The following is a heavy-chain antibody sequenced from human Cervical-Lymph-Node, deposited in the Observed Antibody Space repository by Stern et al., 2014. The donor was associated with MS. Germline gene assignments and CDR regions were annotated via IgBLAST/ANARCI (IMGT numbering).Heavy chain of an antibody. D-gene: IGHD3-10*01. CDR3: ARVRFYGSGIYYALGDGMDV. CDR2: MNPNSGNK. V-gene: IGHV1-8*01. Sequence: VQLVESGAEVKKPGASVKVSCKASGYTFTNYNIDWVRQATGQGLEWMGWMNPNSGNKGYAQRFQGRVTMTRDTSTSTGYMELSSLKGEDTAVYYCARVRFYGSGIYYALGDGMDVWGQGTTVTVSS. J-gene: IGHJ6*02. CDR1: GYTFTNYN.